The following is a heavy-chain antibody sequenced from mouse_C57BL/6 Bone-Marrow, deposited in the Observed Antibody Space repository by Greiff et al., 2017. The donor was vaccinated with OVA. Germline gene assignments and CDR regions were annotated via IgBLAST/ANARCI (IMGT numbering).Heavy chain of an antibody. V-gene: IGHV1-82*01. CDR3: ADGSSPHAMDY. CDR2: IYPGDGDT. Sequence: QVQLQQSGPELVKPGASVKISCKASGYAFSSSWMNWVKQRPGKGLEWIGRIYPGDGDTNYNGKFKGKATLTADQSSSTAYMQLSSLTSEDSAVYFCADGSSPHAMDYWGQGTSVTVSS. D-gene: IGHD1-1*01. CDR1: GYAFSSSW. J-gene: IGHJ4*01.